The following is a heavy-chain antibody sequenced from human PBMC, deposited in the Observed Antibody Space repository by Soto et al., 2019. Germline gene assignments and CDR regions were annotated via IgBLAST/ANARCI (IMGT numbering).Heavy chain of an antibody. D-gene: IGHD3-10*01. Sequence: QVTLKESGPVLVKPTETLTLTCTVSGFSLSNARMGVSWIRQPPGKALEWLAHIFSNDEKSYSTSLKSRLTISKDXXKXQXXLTMTNMDPVDTATYYCARIKGGSYGSGSYLWFDPWGQGTLVTVSS. J-gene: IGHJ5*02. CDR1: GFSLSNARMG. CDR2: IFSNDEK. CDR3: ARIKGGSYGSGSYLWFDP. V-gene: IGHV2-26*01.